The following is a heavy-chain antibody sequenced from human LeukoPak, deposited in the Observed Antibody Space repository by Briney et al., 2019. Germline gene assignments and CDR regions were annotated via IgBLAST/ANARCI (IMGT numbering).Heavy chain of an antibody. J-gene: IGHJ6*03. CDR2: INHSGST. CDR3: ARLPQTMTISYYMDV. D-gene: IGHD3-3*01. Sequence: PSETLSLTCTVSGGSISSSGYYWGWIRQSPGKGLEWIGEINHSGSTSNNPSLESRVTISVDTSKYQFSLKLNSVTAADAAVYYCARLPQTMTISYYMDVWGKGTTVTVSS. CDR1: GGSISSSGYY. V-gene: IGHV4-39*07.